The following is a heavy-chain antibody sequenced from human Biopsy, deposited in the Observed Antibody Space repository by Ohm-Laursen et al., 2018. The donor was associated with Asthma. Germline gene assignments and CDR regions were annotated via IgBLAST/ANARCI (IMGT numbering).Heavy chain of an antibody. CDR3: ARRGGVRRYFDY. CDR2: ISYSVEYSGST. V-gene: IGHV4-59*08. J-gene: IGHJ4*02. Sequence: GTLSLTCTVSGGSISGYYWSWIRQPPGKGLEWIGYISYSVEYSGSTNYNPSLKSRVAISLDTSKNQFSLKLSSVTAADTAVYFCARRGGVRRYFDYWGQGTLVTVSS. CDR1: GGSISGYY. D-gene: IGHD3-16*01.